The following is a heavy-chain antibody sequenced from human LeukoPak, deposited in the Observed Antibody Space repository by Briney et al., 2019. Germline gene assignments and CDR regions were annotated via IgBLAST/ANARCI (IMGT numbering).Heavy chain of an antibody. CDR1: GFTFSSYA. CDR2: ISSNGGST. D-gene: IGHD2-2*01. J-gene: IGHJ4*02. V-gene: IGHV3-64*01. Sequence: AGGSLRLSCAASGFTFSSYATHWVRQAPGKGLEYVSAISSNGGSTYYANSVKGRFTISRGNSKNTLYLQMGSLRAEDMAVYYCARGYCSSTSCPTSYWGQGTLVTVSS. CDR3: ARGYCSSTSCPTSY.